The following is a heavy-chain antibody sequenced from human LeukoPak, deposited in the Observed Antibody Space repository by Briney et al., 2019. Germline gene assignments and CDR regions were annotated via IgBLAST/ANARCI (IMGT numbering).Heavy chain of an antibody. J-gene: IGHJ1*01. CDR3: ARGGSSWYSSEYFQH. V-gene: IGHV1-69*04. CDR2: IIPILGIA. D-gene: IGHD6-13*01. CDR1: GGTFSSYA. Sequence: SVKVSCKASGGTFSSYAISWVRQAPGQGLEWMGRIIPILGIANYAQKFQGRVTITADKSTSTAYMELSSLRSEDTAVYYCARGGSSWYSSEYFQHWGQGTLVTVSS.